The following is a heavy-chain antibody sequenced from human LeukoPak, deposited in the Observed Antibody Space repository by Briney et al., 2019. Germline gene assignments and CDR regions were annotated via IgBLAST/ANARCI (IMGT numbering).Heavy chain of an antibody. CDR1: GFTFNSYA. V-gene: IGHV3-23*01. Sequence: GGSLRLSCAASGFTFNSYAMSWVRQAPGKGLEWVSAISGSGGTTYYADSVKGRFTISRDNSKNTLYLQMNSLRAEDTAVYYCAKGGFGGSYYSRWFDPWGQGTLVTVSS. CDR2: ISGSGGTT. CDR3: AKGGFGGSYYSRWFDP. D-gene: IGHD1-26*01. J-gene: IGHJ5*02.